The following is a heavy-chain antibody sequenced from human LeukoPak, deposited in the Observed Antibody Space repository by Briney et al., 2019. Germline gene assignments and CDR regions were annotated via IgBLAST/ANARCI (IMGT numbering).Heavy chain of an antibody. Sequence: PGRSLRLSCAASGFTFSSYGMHWVRQAPGKGLEWVAVIWYDGSNKYYADSVKGRFTISRDNSKNTLYLQMNSLGAEDTAVYYCAKGNDPMDYWGQGTLVTVSS. J-gene: IGHJ4*02. CDR3: AKGNDPMDY. V-gene: IGHV3-33*06. CDR1: GFTFSSYG. CDR2: IWYDGSNK.